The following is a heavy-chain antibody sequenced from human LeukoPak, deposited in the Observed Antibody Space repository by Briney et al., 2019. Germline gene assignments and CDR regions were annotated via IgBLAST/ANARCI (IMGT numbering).Heavy chain of an antibody. CDR1: GDSVSCNSAA. D-gene: IGHD6-19*01. CDR2: TYYRSKWYN. Sequence: SQTLSLTCAISGDSVSCNSAAWNWIRQSPSRGLEWLGRTYYRSKWYNDYAVSVKSRITIKPDTSKNQFSLQLKSVTPEDTAVYYCAKSYSSGWDFDYWGQGTLVTVSS. CDR3: AKSYSSGWDFDY. V-gene: IGHV6-1*01. J-gene: IGHJ4*02.